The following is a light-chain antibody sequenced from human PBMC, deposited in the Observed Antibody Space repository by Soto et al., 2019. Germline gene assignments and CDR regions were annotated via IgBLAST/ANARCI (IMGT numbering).Light chain of an antibody. CDR2: EGS. CDR3: CSYAGSSTLVV. CDR1: SSDVRSYNL. V-gene: IGLV2-23*01. J-gene: IGLJ2*01. Sequence: QSVLTQPASVSGSPGQSITISCTGTSSDVRSYNLVSWYQQHPGKAPKLMIYEGSKRPSGVSNRFSGSKSGNTASLTISGLQAEDEADYYCCSYAGSSTLVVFGGGTKVTVL.